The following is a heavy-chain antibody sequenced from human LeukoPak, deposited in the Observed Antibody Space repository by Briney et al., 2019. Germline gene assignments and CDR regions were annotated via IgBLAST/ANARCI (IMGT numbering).Heavy chain of an antibody. CDR3: ARRYVWGSFPFY. CDR2: IRYDGSNK. CDR1: GFTFSSYG. Sequence: PGGSLRLSCAASGFTFSSYGMHWVRQAPGKGLEWVAFIRYDGSNKYYADSVKGRFTISRDNAKNSLYLQMNSLRAEDTAVYYCARRYVWGSFPFYWGQGTLVTVSS. J-gene: IGHJ4*02. V-gene: IGHV3-30*02. D-gene: IGHD3-16*01.